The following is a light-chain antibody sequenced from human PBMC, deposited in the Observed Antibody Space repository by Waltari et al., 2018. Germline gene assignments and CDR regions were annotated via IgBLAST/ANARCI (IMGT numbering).Light chain of an antibody. CDR3: QQRNHWIT. CDR2: DAT. J-gene: IGKJ5*01. V-gene: IGKV3-11*01. CDR1: QNVNMY. Sequence: EIVLTQSPATLSLSPGDRATLSCRASQNVNMYLAWYQQKPGQGPRLLTYDATDRAAGVPARFSGSGSGTEFTLIISSLEPEDFAVYHCQQRNHWITFGQGTRLEI.